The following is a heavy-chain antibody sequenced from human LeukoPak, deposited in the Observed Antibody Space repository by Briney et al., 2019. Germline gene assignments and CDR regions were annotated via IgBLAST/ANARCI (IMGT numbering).Heavy chain of an antibody. CDR3: ARRAGGYSHPYDY. Sequence: GGSLRLSCAASGFTFSDYYMSWIRQAPGKGLEWISYISGGGSTIYYADSVKGRFTISRDNSKNTLYLQMNSLRAEDTAVYYCARRAGGYSHPYDYWGQGILVTVSS. D-gene: IGHD4-23*01. V-gene: IGHV3-11*01. J-gene: IGHJ4*02. CDR2: ISGGGSTI. CDR1: GFTFSDYY.